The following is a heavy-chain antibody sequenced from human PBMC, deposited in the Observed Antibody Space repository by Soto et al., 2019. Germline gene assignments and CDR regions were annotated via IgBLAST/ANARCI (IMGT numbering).Heavy chain of an antibody. CDR3: ARVLLNANAFDI. CDR2: IYYSGST. CDR1: GGSISSYY. Sequence: QVQLQASGPGLVKPSETLSLTCTVSGGSISSYYWSWIRQPPGKGLEWIGYIYYSGSTNYNPSLKSRVTISVDTSKNQFSLKLSSVTAADTAVYYCARVLLNANAFDIWGQGTMVTVSS. V-gene: IGHV4-59*01. D-gene: IGHD1-1*01. J-gene: IGHJ3*02.